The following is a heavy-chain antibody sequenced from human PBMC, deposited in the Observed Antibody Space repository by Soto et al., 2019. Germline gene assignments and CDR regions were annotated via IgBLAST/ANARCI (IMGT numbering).Heavy chain of an antibody. CDR2: IYYSGTT. J-gene: IGHJ4*02. CDR3: ARRALPQCINGVCYKDGFWDY. Sequence: LSVTWTVSGWSVGSGGYHCSWIRQHPGTGLEWIGYIYYSGTTYFNPSLKSRASISLDTSKNEFSLKLTSVTAADTAVYYCARRALPQCINGVCYKDGFWDYWGQGALVTL. D-gene: IGHD2-8*01. CDR1: GWSVGSGGYH. V-gene: IGHV4-31*02.